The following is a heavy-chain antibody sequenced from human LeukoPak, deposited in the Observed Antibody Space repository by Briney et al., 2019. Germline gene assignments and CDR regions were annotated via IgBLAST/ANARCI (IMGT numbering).Heavy chain of an antibody. D-gene: IGHD3-9*01. CDR2: VIPILAIA. Sequence: ASVKVSCKASGGPFSNYAIDWVRQAPGQGLEWMGRVIPILAIANYAQKFQGRVTITADKSTSTAYMELSSLRSEDTAVYYCARNSVEGLFYDLLTDQFDYWGQGTLVTVSS. J-gene: IGHJ4*02. CDR3: ARNSVEGLFYDLLTDQFDY. V-gene: IGHV1-69*04. CDR1: GGPFSNYA.